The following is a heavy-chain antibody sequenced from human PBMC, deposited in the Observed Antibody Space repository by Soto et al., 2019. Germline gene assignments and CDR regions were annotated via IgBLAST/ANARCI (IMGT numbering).Heavy chain of an antibody. J-gene: IGHJ5*02. CDR2: IYYSGST. CDR1: GGSISSGDYY. V-gene: IGHV4-30-4*01. Sequence: SLTCTVSGGSISSGDYYWSWIRQPPGKGLEWIGYIYYSGSTYYNPSLKSRVTISVDTSKNQFSLKLSSVTAADTAVYYCAREGQQLGFDPWGQGTLVTVSS. CDR3: AREGQQLGFDP. D-gene: IGHD6-13*01.